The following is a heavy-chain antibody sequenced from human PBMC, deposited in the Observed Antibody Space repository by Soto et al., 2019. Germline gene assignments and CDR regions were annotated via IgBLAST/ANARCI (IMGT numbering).Heavy chain of an antibody. V-gene: IGHV4-38-2*02. J-gene: IGHJ4*02. Sequence: SETLSLTCSVSGFAISRGYYWSWVRQPPGKGLEWIGSIYPSVSSYHNPSLATRLRLSIDTSKNQFTLNLTSVTAADTALYFCAREKVGTTFFDNWGQGIQVTV. CDR1: GFAISRGYY. CDR3: AREKVGTTFFDN. D-gene: IGHD1-1*01. CDR2: IYPSVSS.